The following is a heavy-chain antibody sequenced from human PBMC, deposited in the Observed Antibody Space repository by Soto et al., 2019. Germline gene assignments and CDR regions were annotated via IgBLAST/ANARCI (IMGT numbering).Heavy chain of an antibody. CDR1: GGAINNFY. CDR2: IFYSGTA. CDR3: ARVPGP. V-gene: IGHV4-59*12. J-gene: IGHJ5*02. Sequence: SETLSLTCAVSGGAINNFYWSWVRQPPGKGLEWIAYIFYSGTANYNASLESRITISVDTSKNQFSLKMSSVTAADTAVYYCARVPGPWGQGTLVTVSS.